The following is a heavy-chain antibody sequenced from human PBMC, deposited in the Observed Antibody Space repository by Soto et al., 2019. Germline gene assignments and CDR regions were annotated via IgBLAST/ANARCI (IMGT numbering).Heavy chain of an antibody. CDR3: ARAVDYGDYTDAFDI. V-gene: IGHV3-66*01. CDR1: GFTVSRNY. J-gene: IGHJ3*02. D-gene: IGHD4-17*01. Sequence: GGSLRLSCAASGFTVSRNYMSWVRQAPGKGLEWVSVIYSGGSTYYADSVKGRFTISRDNSKNTLYLQMNSLRAEDTAVYYCARAVDYGDYTDAFDIWGQGTMVTVSS. CDR2: IYSGGST.